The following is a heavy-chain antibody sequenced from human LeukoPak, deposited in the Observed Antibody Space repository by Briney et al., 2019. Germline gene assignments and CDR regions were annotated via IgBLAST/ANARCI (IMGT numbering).Heavy chain of an antibody. D-gene: IGHD6-19*01. V-gene: IGHV3-30-3*01. CDR1: GFTFSSYA. Sequence: GGSLRLSCAASGFTFSSYAMHWVRQAPGKGLEWVAVISYDGSNKYYADSVKGRFTISRDNSKNTLYLQMNSLRAEDTAVYHCARDLKQWLVYYYYYGMDVWGQGTTVTVSS. CDR3: ARDLKQWLVYYYYYGMDV. J-gene: IGHJ6*02. CDR2: ISYDGSNK.